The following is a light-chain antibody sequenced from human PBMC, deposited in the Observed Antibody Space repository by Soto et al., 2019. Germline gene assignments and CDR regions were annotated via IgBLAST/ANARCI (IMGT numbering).Light chain of an antibody. Sequence: QSALTQPASVSGSPGQSITISCTGTSSDVVRYNLVSWYQKHPGKAPKLMIYEGSTRPSGVSNRFSGSKSDNTASLTISGLQAEDEADYYCCSYAATSTFVFGGGTKLTVL. CDR2: EGS. J-gene: IGLJ3*02. V-gene: IGLV2-23*03. CDR3: CSYAATSTFV. CDR1: SSDVVRYNL.